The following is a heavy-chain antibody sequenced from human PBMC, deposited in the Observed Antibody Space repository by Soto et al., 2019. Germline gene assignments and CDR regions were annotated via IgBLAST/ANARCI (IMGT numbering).Heavy chain of an antibody. CDR2: IYPGDSDT. CDR1: GYSFTSYW. Sequence: GESLKISCKGSGYSFTSYWIGWVRQMPGKGLEWMGIIYPGDSDTRYSPSFQGQVTISADKSISTAYLQWSSLKASDTAMYYCARRFFDCTYGSGSSNILFDYWGQGTLVTVSS. D-gene: IGHD3-10*01. CDR3: ARRFFDCTYGSGSSNILFDY. V-gene: IGHV5-51*01. J-gene: IGHJ4*02.